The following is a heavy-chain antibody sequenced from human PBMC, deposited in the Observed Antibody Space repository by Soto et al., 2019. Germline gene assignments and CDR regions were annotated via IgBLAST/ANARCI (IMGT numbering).Heavy chain of an antibody. V-gene: IGHV3-73*01. J-gene: IGHJ6*02. Sequence: EVQLVESGGGLVQPGGSLKLSCAASGFTFSGSAMHWVRQASGKGLEWVGRIRSKANSYATAYAASVKGRFTISRDDSKNTAYLKMTSLNPEETAVYYCTSQPLWSGDTLTRPTHPGVGNYYYYYGMDVWGQGTTVTVSS. CDR3: TSQPLWSGDTLTRPTHPGVGNYYYYYGMDV. CDR2: IRSKANSYAT. D-gene: IGHD3-3*01. CDR1: GFTFSGSA.